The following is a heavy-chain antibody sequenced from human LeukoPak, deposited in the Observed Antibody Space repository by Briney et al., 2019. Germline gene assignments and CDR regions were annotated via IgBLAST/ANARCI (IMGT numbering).Heavy chain of an antibody. Sequence: GGSLRLSCAASGFTFSSYAMHWVRQAPGKGLEWVAVISYDGSNKYYADSVKGRFTISRDNSKNTLYLQMNSLRAEDTAVYYCARPQSPYSSSWYYFDYWGQGTLVTVSS. CDR1: GFTFSSYA. J-gene: IGHJ4*02. D-gene: IGHD6-13*01. CDR2: ISYDGSNK. V-gene: IGHV3-30-3*01. CDR3: ARPQSPYSSSWYYFDY.